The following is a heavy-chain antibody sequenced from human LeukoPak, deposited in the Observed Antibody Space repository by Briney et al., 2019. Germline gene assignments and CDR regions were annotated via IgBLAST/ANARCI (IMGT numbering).Heavy chain of an antibody. V-gene: IGHV3-21*01. CDR2: ISSSSSYI. CDR3: ARNPYCSSTSCYFDY. J-gene: IGHJ4*02. D-gene: IGHD2-2*01. CDR1: GFTFSSYS. Sequence: KSGGSLRLSCAASGFTFSSYSMNWVRQAPGKGLEWVSSISSSSSYIYYADSVKGRFTISRDNAKNSLYLQMNSLRAEDTAVYYCARNPYCSSTSCYFDYWGQGTLVTVSS.